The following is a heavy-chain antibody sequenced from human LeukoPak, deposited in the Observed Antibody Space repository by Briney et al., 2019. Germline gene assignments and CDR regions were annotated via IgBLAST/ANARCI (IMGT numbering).Heavy chain of an antibody. J-gene: IGHJ4*02. CDR2: IPYDGSNK. Sequence: GGSLRLSCAASGFTFSSYAMSWVRQAPGKGLEWVAVIPYDGSNKYYADSVKGRFTISRDNSKNTLYLQMNSLRAEDTAVYYCARDMNYYDSSGYYYVNDGVDYWGQGTLVTVSS. V-gene: IGHV3-30*04. D-gene: IGHD3-22*01. CDR3: ARDMNYYDSSGYYYVNDGVDY. CDR1: GFTFSSYA.